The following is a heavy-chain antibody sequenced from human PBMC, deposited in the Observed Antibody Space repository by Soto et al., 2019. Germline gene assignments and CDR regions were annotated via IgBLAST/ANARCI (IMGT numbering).Heavy chain of an antibody. V-gene: IGHV1-8*01. CDR2: MNPNSGNT. D-gene: IGHD1-26*01. J-gene: IGHJ4*02. Sequence: QAQLVQSGAEVKKPGASVKVSCKASGYTFTGYDINWVRQATGQGLEWMGWMNPNSGNTGYAQNFQGRVTMTRDNSITTAYMELTSLRDDDSAVYYCAGEKVGTTGIDFWGQGTPGHRLL. CDR1: GYTFTGYD. CDR3: AGEKVGTTGIDF.